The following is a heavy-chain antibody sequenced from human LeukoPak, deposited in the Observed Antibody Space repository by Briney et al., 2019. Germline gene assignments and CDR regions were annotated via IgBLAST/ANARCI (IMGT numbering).Heavy chain of an antibody. CDR1: GGSISTHY. Sequence: PSETLSLTCTVSGGSISTHYWSRIRQPAGKGLEWIGRISTTGSTNYNPSLKSRVTMSVDTSKNQFSLKLSSVTAADTAVYYCAREVEMATQFDYWGQGTLVTVSS. V-gene: IGHV4-4*07. CDR3: AREVEMATQFDY. D-gene: IGHD5-24*01. J-gene: IGHJ4*02. CDR2: ISTTGST.